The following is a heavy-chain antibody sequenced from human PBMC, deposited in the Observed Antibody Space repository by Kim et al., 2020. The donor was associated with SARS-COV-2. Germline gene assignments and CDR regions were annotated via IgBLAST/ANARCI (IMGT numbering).Heavy chain of an antibody. CDR3: ASFGVGRLIPSAFDI. D-gene: IGHD3-3*01. J-gene: IGHJ3*02. Sequence: GESLKISCKGSGYSFTSYWISWVRQMPGKGLEWMGRIDPSDSYTNYSPSFQGHVTISADKSISTAYLQWSSLKASDTAMYYCASFGVGRLIPSAFDIWGQGTMVTVSS. CDR1: GYSFTSYW. V-gene: IGHV5-10-1*01. CDR2: IDPSDSYT.